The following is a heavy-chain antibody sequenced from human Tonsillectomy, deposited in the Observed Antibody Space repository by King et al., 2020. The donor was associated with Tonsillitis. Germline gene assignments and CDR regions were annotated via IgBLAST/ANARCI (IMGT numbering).Heavy chain of an antibody. CDR3: AKSRGTAMVIGKTPSDY. J-gene: IGHJ4*02. CDR1: GFTFSSYG. D-gene: IGHD5-18*01. CDR2: ISYDGSNK. Sequence: VQLVESGGGVVQPGRSLRLSCSASGFTFSSYGMHWVRQAPGKGLEWVAVISYDGSNKYYADSVKGRFTVSRDNSKNTLYLQMNSLRAEDTAVYYCAKSRGTAMVIGKTPSDYWGQGTLVTVSS. V-gene: IGHV3-30*18.